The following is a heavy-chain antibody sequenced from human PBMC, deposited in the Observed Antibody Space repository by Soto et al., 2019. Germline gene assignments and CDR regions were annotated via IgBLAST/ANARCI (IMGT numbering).Heavy chain of an antibody. CDR3: PKERYDNSDYGSNGMHA. D-gene: IGHD4-17*01. CDR1: GFTFSDYG. CDR2: ILFNERHK. Sequence: QVQLVESGGGVVQPGGSLRLSCAVSGFTFSDYGMHWVRQAPGKGLEWVALILFNERHKYYADSVKGRLTSSRDNSRNTLYLQRISQRAEDTAVYYCPKERYDNSDYGSNGMHAWGAGTPVSGFS. V-gene: IGHV3-30*02. J-gene: IGHJ6*01.